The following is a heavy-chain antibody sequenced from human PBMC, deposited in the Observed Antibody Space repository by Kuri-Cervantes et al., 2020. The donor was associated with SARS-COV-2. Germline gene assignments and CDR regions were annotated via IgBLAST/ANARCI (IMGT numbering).Heavy chain of an antibody. Sequence: GGSLRLSCAASGFTFSSYAMHWVRQAPGKGLEYVSAISSNGGSTYYADSVKGRFTISRDNSKNTLYLQMGSLRAEDMAVYYCARSATGYYDFWSGYSDYWGQGTLVTVSS. CDR2: ISSNGGST. CDR3: ARSATGYYDFWSGYSDY. CDR1: GFTFSSYA. J-gene: IGHJ4*02. V-gene: IGHV3-64*02. D-gene: IGHD3-3*01.